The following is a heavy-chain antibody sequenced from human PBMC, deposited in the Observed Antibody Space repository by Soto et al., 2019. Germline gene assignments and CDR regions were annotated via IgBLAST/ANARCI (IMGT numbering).Heavy chain of an antibody. CDR2: IDYSGNT. D-gene: IGHD3-10*01. CDR1: ADSINSRTYY. V-gene: IGHV4-39*01. Sequence: QLQVQESGPGLVKSSETLSLTCTVSADSINSRTYYWGWIRQPPGKGLEWIGTIDYSGNTFYNPSLKSRVTISVDMSKTQFSLKLSSVTAADTAVYYCARRTAMVRGVQGYYYGMDVWGQGTTVTVSS. J-gene: IGHJ6*02. CDR3: ARRTAMVRGVQGYYYGMDV.